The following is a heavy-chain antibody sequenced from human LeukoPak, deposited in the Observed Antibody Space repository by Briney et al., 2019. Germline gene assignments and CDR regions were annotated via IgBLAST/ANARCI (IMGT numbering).Heavy chain of an antibody. CDR2: ISYDGNNK. Sequence: PGRSLRLSCAASGFTFSNYGIHWVRQAPGKGLEWMAVISYDGNNKYYADSVKGRFTISRDNSKNTLFLQMNSLRAEDTAVYYCAKGVDYCSGGSCPADYWGPGTLVTVSS. J-gene: IGHJ4*02. CDR3: AKGVDYCSGGSCPADY. D-gene: IGHD2-15*01. V-gene: IGHV3-30*18. CDR1: GFTFSNYG.